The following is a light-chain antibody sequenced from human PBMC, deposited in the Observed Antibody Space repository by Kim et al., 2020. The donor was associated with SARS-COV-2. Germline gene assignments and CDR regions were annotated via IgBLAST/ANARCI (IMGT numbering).Light chain of an antibody. CDR2: DAS. CDR1: QSVGSK. J-gene: IGKJ5*01. V-gene: IGKV3-15*01. Sequence: SPGEIATLSCRASQSVGSKLSWYHQQPGQPPRLLIYDASTRETGSPRGCSGSRSGTEFTLTIGSLQSDDFALYYCQQYHDWPRLTFGQGTRLEIK. CDR3: QQYHDWPRLT.